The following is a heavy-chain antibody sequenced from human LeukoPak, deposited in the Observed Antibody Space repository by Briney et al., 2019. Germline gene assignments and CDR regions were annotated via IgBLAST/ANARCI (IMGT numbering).Heavy chain of an antibody. CDR3: ARGEDIVVVPAANYFDY. CDR2: IWYDGSNK. D-gene: IGHD2-2*01. V-gene: IGHV3-33*01. Sequence: GGSLRLSCAASGFTFSSYGMHWVRQAPGKGLEWGAVIWYDGSNKYYADSVKGRFTISRDNSKNTLYLQMNSLRAEDTAVYYCARGEDIVVVPAANYFDYWGQGTLVTVSS. CDR1: GFTFSSYG. J-gene: IGHJ4*02.